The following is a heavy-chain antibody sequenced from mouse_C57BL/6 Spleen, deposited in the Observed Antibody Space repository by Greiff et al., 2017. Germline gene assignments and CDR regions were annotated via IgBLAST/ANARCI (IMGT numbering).Heavy chain of an antibody. Sequence: VQLQQPGAELVKPGASVKLSCKASGYTFTSYWMQWVKQRPGQGLEWIGEIDPSDSYTNYNQKFKGKATLTVDTSSSTAYMQLSSLTSEDSAVYYCARKQEYFGYWGQGTTLTVSS. J-gene: IGHJ2*01. CDR3: ARKQEYFGY. CDR2: IDPSDSYT. V-gene: IGHV1-50*01. CDR1: GYTFTSYW.